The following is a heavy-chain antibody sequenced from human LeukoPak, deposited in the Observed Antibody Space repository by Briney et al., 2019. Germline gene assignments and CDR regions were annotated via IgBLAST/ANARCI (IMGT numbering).Heavy chain of an antibody. CDR3: AKTVTRTLPNYYFDY. D-gene: IGHD4-17*01. J-gene: IGHJ4*02. Sequence: SVKVSCKASGGTLNSYVISWVRQAPGQGLEWMGGIIPISGTTNYAQKFQGRVTITADKSTSTAYMELSSLRSDDTAVYYCAKTVTRTLPNYYFDYWGQGTLVTVSS. CDR2: IIPISGTT. CDR1: GGTLNSYV. V-gene: IGHV1-69*06.